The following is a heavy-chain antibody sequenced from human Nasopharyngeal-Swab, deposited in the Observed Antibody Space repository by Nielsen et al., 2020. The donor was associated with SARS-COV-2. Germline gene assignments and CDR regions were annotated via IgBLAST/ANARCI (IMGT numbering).Heavy chain of an antibody. CDR2: IYYSGST. J-gene: IGHJ6*03. CDR3: ARELRVQLEWNYYYYYYMDV. CDR1: GGSISSSSYY. Sequence: SETLSLTCTVSGGSISSSSYYWGWIRQPPGKGLEWIGSIYYSGSTYYNPSLKSRVTISVDTSKNQFSLKLSSVTAADTAVYYCARELRVQLEWNYYYYYYMDVWGKGTTVTVSS. D-gene: IGHD1-1*01. V-gene: IGHV4-39*07.